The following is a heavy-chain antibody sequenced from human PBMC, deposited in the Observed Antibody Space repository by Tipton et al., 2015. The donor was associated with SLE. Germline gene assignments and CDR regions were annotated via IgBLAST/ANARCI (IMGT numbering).Heavy chain of an antibody. D-gene: IGHD2-21*01. J-gene: IGHJ4*02. CDR3: AGGSYGGLGV. Sequence: LICAVSGGSIRSDAYYWGWVRQPPGKGLEWMAFMRFDGSKQYYADSVKGRFTISRDNSKNTLYLQMNSLRAEDTAVYYCAGGSYGGLGVWGRGTLVTVSS. V-gene: IGHV3-30*04. CDR2: MRFDGSKQ. CDR1: GGSIRSDA.